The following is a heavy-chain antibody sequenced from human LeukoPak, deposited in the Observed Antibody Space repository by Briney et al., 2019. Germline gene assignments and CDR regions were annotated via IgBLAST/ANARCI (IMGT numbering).Heavy chain of an antibody. D-gene: IGHD5-18*01. V-gene: IGHV3-21*01. J-gene: IGHJ6*02. CDR1: GFTFSNNS. CDR2: ISGSSSYI. CDR3: ARDPSVYSAMPGYYYYGRAV. Sequence: GGSLRLSCAASGFTFSNNSMNWVRQAPGKGLEWVSSISGSSSYIFYADSVKGRFTISRDNAKNSLYLQMNSLRAEDTAVYYWARDPSVYSAMPGYYYYGRAVWGQGPPVPVPS.